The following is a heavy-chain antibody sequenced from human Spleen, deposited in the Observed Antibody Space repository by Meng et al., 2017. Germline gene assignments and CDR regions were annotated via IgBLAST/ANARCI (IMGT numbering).Heavy chain of an antibody. Sequence: SETLSLTCVVSGGSFSDYYWSWIRQPPGKGLEWIGEINHSGSTNYNTSLESRATIPVDTSQNNPSLKLSSVNAADSAVYYCAGGPTTMAHDFDYWGQGTLVTVSS. CDR1: GGSFSDYY. CDR2: INHSGST. V-gene: IGHV4-34*01. CDR3: AGGPTTMAHDFDY. J-gene: IGHJ4*02. D-gene: IGHD4-11*01.